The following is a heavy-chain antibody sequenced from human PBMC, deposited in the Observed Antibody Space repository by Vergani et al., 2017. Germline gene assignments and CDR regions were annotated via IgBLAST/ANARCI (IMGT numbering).Heavy chain of an antibody. CDR2: ICSTGST. V-gene: IGHV4-31*03. CDR3: ARMVGYDEGDAFRIGYFDS. D-gene: IGHD3-22*01. CDR1: GDSISSGVYY. Sequence: QVQLQESGPGLVTPSQTLSLTCSVSGDSISSGVYYWNWLRQHPGKGLEWIGYICSTGSTHHNPSLRRRINMSVDTSKNQFSLKLNSVTAADTAMYYCARMVGYDEGDAFRIGYFDSWGPGILVTVSS. J-gene: IGHJ4*02.